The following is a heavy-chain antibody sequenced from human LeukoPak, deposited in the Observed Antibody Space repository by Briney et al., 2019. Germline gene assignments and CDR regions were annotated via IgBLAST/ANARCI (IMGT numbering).Heavy chain of an antibody. CDR1: GGSFSGYY. CDR3: ARGAYDYVWGSYRYNLYYYMDV. D-gene: IGHD3-16*02. Sequence: PSETLSLTCAVYGGSFSGYYWSWNRQPPGKGLEWIGEINHSGSTNYNPSLKSRVTISVDTSKNQFSLKLSSVTAADTAVYYCARGAYDYVWGSYRYNLYYYMDVWGKGTTVTVSS. V-gene: IGHV4-34*01. J-gene: IGHJ6*03. CDR2: INHSGST.